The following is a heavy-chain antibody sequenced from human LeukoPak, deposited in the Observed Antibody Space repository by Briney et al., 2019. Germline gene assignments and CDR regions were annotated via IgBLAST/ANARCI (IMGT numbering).Heavy chain of an antibody. CDR2: IWYDGSVT. CDR1: GFSFNGYG. J-gene: IGHJ4*02. CDR3: ARHGSGRNNFDPLDH. V-gene: IGHV3-33*01. Sequence: GGSLRLSCAASGFSFNGYGMDRVRQAPGKGLEWVAIIWYDGSVTYYEDLVKGRFTISRDNSKSTLYLQMDSLRAEDTAVYYCARHGSGRNNFDPLDHWGQGTLVTVSS. D-gene: IGHD1-26*01.